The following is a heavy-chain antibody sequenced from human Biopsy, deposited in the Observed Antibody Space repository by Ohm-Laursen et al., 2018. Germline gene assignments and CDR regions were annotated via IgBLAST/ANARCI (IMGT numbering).Heavy chain of an antibody. CDR2: IFYSAST. V-gene: IGHV4-31*03. CDR3: ARLGSGDYFPTFFDF. J-gene: IGHJ4*02. Sequence: TLSLTRTVSGVSINGGRYYWNWIRHHPGKGLEWIGNIFYSASTYYNPSLKSRVTISVDTSKNQFSLKLSSVTAADTAVYYCARLGSGDYFPTFFDFWGQGALVTVSS. CDR1: GVSINGGRYY. D-gene: IGHD5-12*01.